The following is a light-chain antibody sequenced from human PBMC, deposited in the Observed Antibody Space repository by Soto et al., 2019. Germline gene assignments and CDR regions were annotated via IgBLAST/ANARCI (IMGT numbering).Light chain of an antibody. CDR3: QQYNSYSPYT. CDR1: ENISRW. V-gene: IGKV1-5*01. CDR2: EAS. Sequence: DIQMTQSPSTLSASVGDRVTITCRASENISRWLAWYQQKPGKAPKVLIYEASGLCSGVPSRFGGSGSGTEFTLSISGVQPDDFATYYCQQYNSYSPYTFGQGTKLDIK. J-gene: IGKJ2*01.